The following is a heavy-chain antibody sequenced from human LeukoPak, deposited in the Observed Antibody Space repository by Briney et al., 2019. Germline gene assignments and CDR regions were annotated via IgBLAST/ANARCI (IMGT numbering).Heavy chain of an antibody. V-gene: IGHV3-11*01. Sequence: GGSLRLSCAASGFTFSDYYMSWIRQAPGKGLEWISYITSGGTIYYADSVKGRFTISRDNAKNSLYLQMNSLRAEDTAVYYCARDHYDSSGYYWPFDYWGQGTLVTASS. CDR2: ITSGGTI. D-gene: IGHD3-22*01. CDR1: GFTFSDYY. CDR3: ARDHYDSSGYYWPFDY. J-gene: IGHJ4*02.